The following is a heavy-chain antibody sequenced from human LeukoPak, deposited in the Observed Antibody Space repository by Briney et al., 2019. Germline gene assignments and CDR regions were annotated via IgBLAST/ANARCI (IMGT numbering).Heavy chain of an antibody. CDR1: GFTFNNAW. CDR3: TTRVVTTNDY. V-gene: IGHV3-15*01. CDR2: IKTDGGTT. J-gene: IGHJ4*02. D-gene: IGHD2-21*02. Sequence: GGSLRLSCAASGFTFNNAWMNWVRQAPGKGLEWVGRIKTDGGTTDYPAPVKGRFTISRDDSKATLYLQMNSLKTEDTAVYYCTTRVVTTNDYWGQGTLVTVPS.